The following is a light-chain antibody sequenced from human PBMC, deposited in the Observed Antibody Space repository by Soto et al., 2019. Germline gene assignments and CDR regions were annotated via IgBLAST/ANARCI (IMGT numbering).Light chain of an antibody. V-gene: IGLV2-14*01. J-gene: IGLJ1*01. CDR1: SSDVGGYNH. CDR3: SSYTSRNTYV. CDR2: EVS. Sequence: QSVLSQPASVSGSPGQSITISCTGTSSDVGGYNHVSWYQQHPGKAPKLMIYEVSNRPSGVSNRFSGSKSGNSASLTISGLQAEDEADYYCSSYTSRNTYVFGSGTKLTVL.